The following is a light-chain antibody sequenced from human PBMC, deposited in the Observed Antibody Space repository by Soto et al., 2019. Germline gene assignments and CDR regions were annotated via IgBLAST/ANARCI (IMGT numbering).Light chain of an antibody. CDR1: QSVSSN. CDR3: QQYNRDAWT. Sequence: EIVLPQSAADLSVRPGERATLSCRASQSVSSNLAWYQQKPGQAPRLLIYAASTRATGIPDRFSGSGSGTDFTLAISSLQPDDFATSNYQQYNRDAWTFGQGTKVDI. CDR2: AAS. J-gene: IGKJ1*01. V-gene: IGKV3D-15*01.